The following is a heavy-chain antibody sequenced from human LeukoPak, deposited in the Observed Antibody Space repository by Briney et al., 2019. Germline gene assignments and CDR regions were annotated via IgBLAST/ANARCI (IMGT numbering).Heavy chain of an antibody. CDR3: ARARYGSGSLYYYYYYGMDV. Sequence: SETLSLTCTVSGDSITSYYWSWIRQPPGKGLEWIGYIFFSGSTNYNPSLKSRVTISVDTSKNQFSLKLRSVTAADTAAYYCARARYGSGSLYYYYYYGMDVWGQGTTVTVSS. J-gene: IGHJ6*02. CDR1: GDSITSYY. V-gene: IGHV4-59*01. CDR2: IFFSGST. D-gene: IGHD3-10*01.